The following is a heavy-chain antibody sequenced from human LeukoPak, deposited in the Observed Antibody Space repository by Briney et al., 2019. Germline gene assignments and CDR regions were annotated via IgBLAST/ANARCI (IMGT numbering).Heavy chain of an antibody. D-gene: IGHD3-22*01. Sequence: SVKVSCKASGGTFSSYEISWVRQAPGQGLEWMGGIIPIFGTANYAQKFQGRVTITADKSTSTAYMELSSLRSEDTAVYYCAGENYYDSSGYYQLDYWGQGTLVTVSS. V-gene: IGHV1-69*06. CDR1: GGTFSSYE. CDR3: AGENYYDSSGYYQLDY. CDR2: IIPIFGTA. J-gene: IGHJ4*02.